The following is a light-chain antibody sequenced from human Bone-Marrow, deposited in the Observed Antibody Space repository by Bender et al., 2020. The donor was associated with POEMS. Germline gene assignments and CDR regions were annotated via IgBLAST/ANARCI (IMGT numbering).Light chain of an antibody. CDR3: CSYGVSYTSWV. V-gene: IGLV2-23*01. J-gene: IGLJ3*02. Sequence: QSALTQPASMSASPGQSITISCTGATNLVSWYLQHPGKAPKLLIYEGEKRPSGASDRFSGCTSANTASLTISGLQAEDEGDYFCCSYGVSYTSWVFGGGTRLTVV. CDR2: EGE. CDR1: TNL.